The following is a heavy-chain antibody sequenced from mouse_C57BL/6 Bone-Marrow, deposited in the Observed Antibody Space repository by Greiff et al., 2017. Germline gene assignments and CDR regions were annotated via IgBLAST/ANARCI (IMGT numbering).Heavy chain of an antibody. J-gene: IGHJ3*01. Sequence: EVQLQQSGPVLVKPGASVKMSCKASGYTFTDYYMNWVKQSHGKSLEWIGVINPYNGGTSYNQKFKGKATLTVDKSSSTAYMELNSLTSEDSAVYYCAMYSNHGGFAYWGQGTLVTVSA. V-gene: IGHV1-19*01. CDR3: AMYSNHGGFAY. CDR2: INPYNGGT. CDR1: GYTFTDYY. D-gene: IGHD2-5*01.